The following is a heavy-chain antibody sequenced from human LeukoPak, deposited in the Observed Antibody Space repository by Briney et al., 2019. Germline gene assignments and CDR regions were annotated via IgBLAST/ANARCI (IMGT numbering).Heavy chain of an antibody. V-gene: IGHV3-66*01. Sequence: GGSLRLSCAVSGFTVSSNYMSWVRQAPGKGLEWVSIIYSGGSTYYADSVKGRFTISRDSSKNTLYLQMNSLRAEDTAVYYCARVGYTGTWYSSPPFDYWGQGTLVTVSS. J-gene: IGHJ4*02. D-gene: IGHD6-13*01. CDR3: ARVGYTGTWYSSPPFDY. CDR2: IYSGGST. CDR1: GFTVSSNY.